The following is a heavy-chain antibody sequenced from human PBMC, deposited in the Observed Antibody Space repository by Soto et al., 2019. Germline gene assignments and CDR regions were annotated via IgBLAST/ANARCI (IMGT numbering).Heavy chain of an antibody. V-gene: IGHV1-3*01. Sequence: ASVKVSCKASGYSFTNYGIHWVRQAPGQGLQWMGWINAYNGNTKYSQKFQGRVTFTRDTSASTVYMEMSSLRSEDAAVYFCARDLDDILTGPNFDPWGQGTLVTVSS. CDR3: ARDLDDILTGPNFDP. CDR2: INAYNGNT. D-gene: IGHD3-9*01. J-gene: IGHJ5*02. CDR1: GYSFTNYG.